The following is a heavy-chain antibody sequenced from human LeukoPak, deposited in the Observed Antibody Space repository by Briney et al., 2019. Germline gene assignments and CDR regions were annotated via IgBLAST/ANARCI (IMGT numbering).Heavy chain of an antibody. CDR1: GGSISSYY. J-gene: IGHJ3*02. CDR3: ARDDSANWNDVNKAFDI. V-gene: IGHV4-59*12. D-gene: IGHD1-20*01. Sequence: PSETLSLTCTVSGGSISSYYWSWIWQPPGKGLEWIGYIYYSGSTNYNPSLKSRVTISVDTSKNQFSLKLSSVTAADTAVYYCARDDSANWNDVNKAFDIWGQGTMVTVSS. CDR2: IYYSGST.